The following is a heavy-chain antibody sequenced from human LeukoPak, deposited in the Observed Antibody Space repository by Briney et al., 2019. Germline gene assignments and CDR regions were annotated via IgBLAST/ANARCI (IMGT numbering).Heavy chain of an antibody. CDR2: IYYSGST. D-gene: IGHD3-22*01. J-gene: IGHJ3*02. V-gene: IGHV4-30-4*01. Sequence: SETLSLTRTVSGGSISSGDYYWSWIRQPPGKGLEWIGYIYYSGSTYYNPSLKSRVTISVDTSKNQFSLKLSSVTAADTAVYYCARVGDSSGYFSGAFDIWGQGTMVTVSS. CDR3: ARVGDSSGYFSGAFDI. CDR1: GGSISSGDYY.